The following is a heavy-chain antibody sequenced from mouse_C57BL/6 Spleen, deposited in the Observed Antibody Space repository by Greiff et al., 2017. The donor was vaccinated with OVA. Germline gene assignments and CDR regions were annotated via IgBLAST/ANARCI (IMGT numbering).Heavy chain of an antibody. Sequence: VQLQQPGAELVKPGASVKLSCKASGYTFTSYWMQWVKQRPGQGLEWIGEIDPSDSYTNYNQKFKGKATLTVDTSSSTAYMQLSSLTSEDSAVYYCARSTLRLYFDYWGQGTTLTVSS. CDR2: IDPSDSYT. V-gene: IGHV1-50*01. CDR1: GYTFTSYW. D-gene: IGHD1-1*01. CDR3: ARSTLRLYFDY. J-gene: IGHJ2*01.